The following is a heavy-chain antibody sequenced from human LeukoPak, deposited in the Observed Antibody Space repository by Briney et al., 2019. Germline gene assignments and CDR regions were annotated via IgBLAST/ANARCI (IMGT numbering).Heavy chain of an antibody. CDR3: ARTYGSGSLDY. CDR2: ISCRGGAI. D-gene: IGHD2-15*01. J-gene: IGHJ4*02. CDR1: GFTFSNHN. Sequence: PGGSLRLSCAASGFTFSNHNMDWVRQAPGKGLEWISYISCRGGAIFYADSVQGRFTISRDSAQHSIYLQTNGLTAEDTAVYYSARTYGSGSLDYGGQGTLVTVSS. V-gene: IGHV3-48*01.